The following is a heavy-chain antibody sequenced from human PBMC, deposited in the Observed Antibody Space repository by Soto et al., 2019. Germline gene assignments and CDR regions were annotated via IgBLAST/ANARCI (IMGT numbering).Heavy chain of an antibody. Sequence: PSETLSLTCTVSGGSISSGGYYWSWIRQHPGKGLEWIGYIYYSGSTYYNPSLKSRVTISVDTSKNQFSLKLSSVTAADTAVYYCARLHYDFWSGHTYYMDVWGKGTTVTVSS. J-gene: IGHJ6*03. CDR1: GGSISSGGYY. CDR2: IYYSGST. CDR3: ARLHYDFWSGHTYYMDV. V-gene: IGHV4-31*03. D-gene: IGHD3-3*01.